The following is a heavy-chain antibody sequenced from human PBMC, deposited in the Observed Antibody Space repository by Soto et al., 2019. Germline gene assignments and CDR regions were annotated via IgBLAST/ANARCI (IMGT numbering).Heavy chain of an antibody. CDR1: GGSMSKFY. J-gene: IGHJ5*02. CDR2: VYATGTS. Sequence: SETLSLTCSVSGGSMSKFYWSWIRKTAGKGLEWMGRVYATGTSDYNPSLRSRIAMSVDISKKTFSLRLRSVTAADTGVYYCVRDGSKTLRDCFDPWGQGILVTVSP. CDR3: VRDGSKTLRDCFDP. V-gene: IGHV4-4*07. D-gene: IGHD4-17*01.